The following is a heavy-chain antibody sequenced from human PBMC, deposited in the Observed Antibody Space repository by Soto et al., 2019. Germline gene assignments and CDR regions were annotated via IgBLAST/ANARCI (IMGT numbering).Heavy chain of an antibody. Sequence: GGSLRLSCAASGFTFSSYAMHWVRQAPGKGLEWVAVISYDGSNKYYADSVKGRFTISRDNSKNTLYLQMNSLRAEDTAVYYCARDREGGYDFWSGYYGYDAFDIWGQGTMVTVSS. CDR2: ISYDGSNK. J-gene: IGHJ3*02. CDR3: ARDREGGYDFWSGYYGYDAFDI. D-gene: IGHD3-3*01. CDR1: GFTFSSYA. V-gene: IGHV3-30-3*01.